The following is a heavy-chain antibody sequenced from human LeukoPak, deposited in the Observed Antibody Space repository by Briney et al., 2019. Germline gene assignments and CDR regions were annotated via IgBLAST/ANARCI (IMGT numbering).Heavy chain of an antibody. CDR1: GGSISSSSYY. V-gene: IGHV4-39*07. J-gene: IGHJ5*02. Sequence: SETLSLTCTVSGGSISSSSYYWGCIRQPPGKGLECIGSIYYSGSTYYNPSLKSRVTISVDTSKNQFSLKLSSVTAADTAVYYCARGGAIMITFGGVIWFDPSGQGTLVTVSS. D-gene: IGHD3-16*01. CDR3: ARGGAIMITFGGVIWFDP. CDR2: IYYSGST.